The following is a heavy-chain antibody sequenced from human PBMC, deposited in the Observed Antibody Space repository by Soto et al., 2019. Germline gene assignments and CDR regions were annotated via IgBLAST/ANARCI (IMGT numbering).Heavy chain of an antibody. Sequence: PSXTPSRSCTVAGGSDISGSYYWSWLRQPPGKGLEWIGYIYYSGSTNYNPSLKSRVTISVDTSKNQFSLKLSSVTAADTAVYYCARSGMTTVVIPYYYYGMAVLGHGTTVTVSS. CDR2: IYYSGST. D-gene: IGHD4-17*01. V-gene: IGHV4-61*01. J-gene: IGHJ6*02. CDR1: GGSDISGSYY. CDR3: ARSGMTTVVIPYYYYGMAV.